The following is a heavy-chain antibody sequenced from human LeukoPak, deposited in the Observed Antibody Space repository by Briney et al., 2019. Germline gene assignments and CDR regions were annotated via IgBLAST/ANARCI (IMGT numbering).Heavy chain of an antibody. J-gene: IGHJ6*03. Sequence: PSETLSLTCTVSGGSISSSRYYWGWIRQPPGKGLWGIGYIYYSGSTNYNPSLKSRVTISVDPSKNQFYLTLTSVTAADTAVYYCARTTEGGYTYGYFYYYYMDVWGKGTPVTISS. CDR1: GGSISSSRYY. CDR3: ARTTEGGYTYGYFYYYYMDV. CDR2: IYYSGST. V-gene: IGHV4-61*05. D-gene: IGHD5-18*01.